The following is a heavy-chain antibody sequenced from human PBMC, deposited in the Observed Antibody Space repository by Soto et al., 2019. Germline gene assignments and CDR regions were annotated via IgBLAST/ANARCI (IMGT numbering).Heavy chain of an antibody. Sequence: SSETLSLTCTVAGGSISNYYWSWIRQPQGKGLEWIGYMYYSGSTNYNPSLKSRVTISLDTSKNQFSLKLSSVTAADTAVYYCARAGAATLSDYWGQGTLVTVSS. CDR2: MYYSGST. V-gene: IGHV4-59*01. D-gene: IGHD2-15*01. J-gene: IGHJ4*02. CDR1: GGSISNYY. CDR3: ARAGAATLSDY.